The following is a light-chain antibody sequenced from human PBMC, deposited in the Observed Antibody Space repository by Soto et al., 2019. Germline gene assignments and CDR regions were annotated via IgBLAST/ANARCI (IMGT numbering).Light chain of an antibody. CDR2: DAS. Sequence: EILLTQSPATLSLSPGERATLSCRASQSVSSYLAWYQQKPGQAPRLLIYDASNRATGIPARFSGSGSGTDFTLTISSLEPEDFAVYYCQQRSNWPYTFGQGTNLEIK. CDR3: QQRSNWPYT. J-gene: IGKJ2*01. V-gene: IGKV3-11*01. CDR1: QSVSSY.